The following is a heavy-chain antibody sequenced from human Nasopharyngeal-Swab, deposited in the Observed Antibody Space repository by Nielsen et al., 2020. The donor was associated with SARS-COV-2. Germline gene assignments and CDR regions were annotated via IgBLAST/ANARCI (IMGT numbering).Heavy chain of an antibody. CDR1: QFTLTKYN. Sequence: GGSLRLSCAASQFTLTKYNMHWVRQAPGKGLEWVSYITSSSSTIYYADSVKGRFAISRDNTENALYLQMNSLRDEDTAVYYCTRDGLNGYYDSSGYPLRDGMVCWRQGTTVTFSS. CDR3: TRDGLNGYYDSSGYPLRDGMVC. V-gene: IGHV3-48*02. D-gene: IGHD3-22*01. J-gene: IGHJ6*02. CDR2: ITSSSSTI.